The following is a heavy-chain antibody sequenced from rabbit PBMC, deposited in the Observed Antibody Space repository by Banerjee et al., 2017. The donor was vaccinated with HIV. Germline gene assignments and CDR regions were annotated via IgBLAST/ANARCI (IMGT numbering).Heavy chain of an antibody. CDR1: GFSFSNKYV. D-gene: IGHD1-1*01. CDR2: IATGSSGST. Sequence: QEQLVESGGGLVKPGASLTLTCKASGFSFSNKYVMCWVRQAPGKGLEWIACIATGSSGSTYYASWAKGRFTISKTSSTTVTLQMTSLTAADTATYFCARATSGADDYFNLWGPGTLVTVS. CDR3: ARATSGADDYFNL. J-gene: IGHJ4*01. V-gene: IGHV1S45*01.